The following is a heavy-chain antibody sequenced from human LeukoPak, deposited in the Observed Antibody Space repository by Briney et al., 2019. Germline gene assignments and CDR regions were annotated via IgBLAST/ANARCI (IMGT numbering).Heavy chain of an antibody. D-gene: IGHD3-10*01. CDR3: AKAPFFGEDTHFDY. V-gene: IGHV3-66*01. Sequence: GGSLRLSCAASALTVSNNYMSWVRQAPGKGLEWVSVIYAGGPTYYADSVKGRFTISRDNSKNTLYLQMNSLRAEDTAVYYCAKAPFFGEDTHFDYWGQGTLVTVSS. CDR2: IYAGGPT. J-gene: IGHJ4*02. CDR1: ALTVSNNY.